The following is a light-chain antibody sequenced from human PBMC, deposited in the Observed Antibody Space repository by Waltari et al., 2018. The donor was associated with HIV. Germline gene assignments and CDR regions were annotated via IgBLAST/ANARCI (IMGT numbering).Light chain of an antibody. CDR3: AAWDNILSGYV. Sequence: QSALTQPPSTSGTPGQRVTMSCSGSSSNAGRDNVYWYQQIPGTAPKLLIYNDYQRPSGVPDRFSGSKSGTSASLAISGLRSEDEADYYCAAWDNILSGYVFGTRTKVTVL. CDR2: NDY. V-gene: IGLV1-47*01. CDR1: SSNAGRDN. J-gene: IGLJ1*01.